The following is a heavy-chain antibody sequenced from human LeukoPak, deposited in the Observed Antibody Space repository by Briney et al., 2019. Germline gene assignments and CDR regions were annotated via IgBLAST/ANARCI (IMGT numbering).Heavy chain of an antibody. J-gene: IGHJ4*02. CDR3: AADGTD. V-gene: IGHV1-69*05. CDR1: GGTFNSYA. CDR2: IIPRLGTT. Sequence: ASVKVSCKASGGTFNSYAINWLRQAPGQGLEWMGGIIPRLGTTKYIEKFQGRITITTDESTTTAYMELTSLRSEDTAVYYCAADGTDWGQGTLVTVSS.